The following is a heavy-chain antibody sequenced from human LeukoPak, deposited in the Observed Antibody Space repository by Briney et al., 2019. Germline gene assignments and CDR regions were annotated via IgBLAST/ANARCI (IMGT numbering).Heavy chain of an antibody. J-gene: IGHJ3*02. V-gene: IGHV4-30-2*01. CDR1: GGSISRTGSS. Sequence: PSETLSLTCTVSGGSISRTGSSWSWIRQPPGQGLEWLAYTYHSGSNYYNPSLKSRLTISLRRSRNQSSLRLSSVTAADAAVYYCARGVDTASGDGFDIWGQGTMVTVSS. CDR3: ARGVDTASGDGFDI. D-gene: IGHD5-18*01. CDR2: TYHSGSN.